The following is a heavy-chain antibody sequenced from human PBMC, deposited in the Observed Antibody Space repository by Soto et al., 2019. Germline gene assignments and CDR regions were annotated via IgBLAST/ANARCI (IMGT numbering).Heavy chain of an antibody. V-gene: IGHV3-23*01. CDR1: GFIFSNSA. CDR2: ISGSGGTT. J-gene: IGHJ4*02. D-gene: IGHD3-10*01. Sequence: GGSLRLSCAASGFIFSNSAMSWVRQAPGKGLEWVSGISGSGGTTYYADSVKGRFTISRDNSKNTLYLQMNSLRAEDTAVYYCAKSWLSGSGSYLPSWGQGTLVTVS. CDR3: AKSWLSGSGSYLPS.